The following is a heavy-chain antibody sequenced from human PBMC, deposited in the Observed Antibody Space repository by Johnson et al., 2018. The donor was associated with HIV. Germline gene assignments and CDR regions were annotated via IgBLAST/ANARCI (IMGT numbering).Heavy chain of an antibody. CDR2: ISYDGSNK. D-gene: IGHD1-26*01. Sequence: SLRLSCAASGFTFDDYGMSWVRQAPGKGLEWVAIISYDGSNKYYADSVKGRFTISRDNAKNSLYLQMNSLRAEDTAVYYCARDRGSYYGDAFDIWGQGTMVTVSS. J-gene: IGHJ3*02. CDR3: ARDRGSYYGDAFDI. V-gene: IGHV3-30*03. CDR1: GFTFDDYG.